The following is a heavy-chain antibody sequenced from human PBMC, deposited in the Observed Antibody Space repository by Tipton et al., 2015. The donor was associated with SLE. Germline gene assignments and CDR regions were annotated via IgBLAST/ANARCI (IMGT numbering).Heavy chain of an antibody. J-gene: IGHJ4*02. CDR3: ARGPKTGYFDY. V-gene: IGHV4-59*12. CDR2: IYYSGST. CDR1: GGPISSYY. Sequence: TLSLTCTVSGGPISSYYWSWIRQPPGKGLVWIGYIYYSGSTNYNPSLKSRVTISVDTSKNQFSLKLNSVTPEDTAVYYCARGPKTGYFDYWGQGTLVTVSS.